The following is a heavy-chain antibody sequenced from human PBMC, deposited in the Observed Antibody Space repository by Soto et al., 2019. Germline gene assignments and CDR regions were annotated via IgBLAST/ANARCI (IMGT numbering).Heavy chain of an antibody. CDR2: IYDSGII. D-gene: IGHD7-27*01. CDR3: ARSPRLGIGSFDY. Sequence: SETLSLTCSVSGSSISGYYWSWIRQPPGKGLEWIGYIYDSGIIKYNPSLKSPVTISKDTSKSQFSLKLSSVTAADTAVYYCARSPRLGIGSFDYWGQGTLVTVSS. V-gene: IGHV4-59*01. J-gene: IGHJ4*02. CDR1: GSSISGYY.